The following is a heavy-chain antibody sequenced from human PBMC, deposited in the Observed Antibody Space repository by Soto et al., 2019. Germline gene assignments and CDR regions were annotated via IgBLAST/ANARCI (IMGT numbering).Heavy chain of an antibody. D-gene: IGHD6-19*01. Sequence: VGSLRVSCAASGFTFSTNAMGWVRQAPGKGLEWVSGISDRGGTTYYADSVKGRSTNSRDKTKNTVYLQMNSLRAEDTAVYYCAKIAEAVAGTVYGYWGQGTLVTVSS. CDR2: ISDRGGTT. CDR1: GFTFSTNA. J-gene: IGHJ4*02. CDR3: AKIAEAVAGTVYGY. V-gene: IGHV3-23*01.